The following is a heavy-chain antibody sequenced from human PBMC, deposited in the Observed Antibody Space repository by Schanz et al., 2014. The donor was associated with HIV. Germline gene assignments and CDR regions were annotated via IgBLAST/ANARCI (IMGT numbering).Heavy chain of an antibody. V-gene: IGHV3-21*02. CDR2: IGSGGGYK. D-gene: IGHD4-17*01. Sequence: EVQLVESGGGLVEPGGSLRLSCEASGFSFSSFSMNWVRQAPGKGLEWVSSIGSGGGYKYYADSVNGRFTISRDNAKNSLHLQMSRLGAEDTAAYYCARDLHDYGDARTDYWGQGILVTVSS. CDR1: GFSFSSFS. J-gene: IGHJ4*02. CDR3: ARDLHDYGDARTDY.